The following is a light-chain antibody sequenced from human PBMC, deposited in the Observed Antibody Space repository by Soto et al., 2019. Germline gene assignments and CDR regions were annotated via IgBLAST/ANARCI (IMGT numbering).Light chain of an antibody. CDR3: QQRGDWHS. Sequence: EIVLTQSPVTLSLSPGERAILSCRASQNSGSYLGWYQQKPGQAPRLLIFDASITASGIPARCSGSGSGTDFPLTRSSVEVEDFAVYYLQQRGDWHSFGPGTKVDIK. V-gene: IGKV3-11*01. CDR2: DAS. J-gene: IGKJ3*01. CDR1: QNSGSY.